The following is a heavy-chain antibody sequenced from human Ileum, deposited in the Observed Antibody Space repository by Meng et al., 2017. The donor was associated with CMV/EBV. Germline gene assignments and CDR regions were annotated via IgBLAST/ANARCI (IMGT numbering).Heavy chain of an antibody. CDR2: ISSSGSTI. CDR1: GFTFSDYY. J-gene: IGHJ4*02. D-gene: IGHD3-3*01. V-gene: IGHV3-11*01. Sequence: GESLKISCAASGFTFSDYYMSWIRQAPGKGLEWVSYISSSGSTIYYADSVKGRFTISRDNAKNSLYLQMNSLRAEDTAIYYCATHLNNFGVVAAIDYWGQGTLVTVSS. CDR3: ATHLNNFGVVAAIDY.